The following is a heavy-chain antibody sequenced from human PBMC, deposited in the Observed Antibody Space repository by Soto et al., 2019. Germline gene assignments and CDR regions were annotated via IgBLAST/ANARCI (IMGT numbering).Heavy chain of an antibody. CDR2: ISAYNGNT. CDR3: ARSFEGSSYFDY. CDR1: CYTFSSYC. V-gene: IGHV1-18*01. J-gene: IGHJ4*02. Sequence: APVEGSCKASCYTFSSYCISWGRPAPGQGLEWMGWISAYNGNTNYAQKLQGRVTMTTDTSTSTAYMELRSLRSDDTAVYYCARSFEGSSYFDYWGQGTLVTVSS. D-gene: IGHD3-16*01.